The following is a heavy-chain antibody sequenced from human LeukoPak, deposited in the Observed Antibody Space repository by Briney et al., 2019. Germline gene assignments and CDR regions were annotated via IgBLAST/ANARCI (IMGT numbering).Heavy chain of an antibody. Sequence: SETLSLTCTVSGGSISSSSYYWGWIRQPPGKGLEWIGSIYYSGSTYYNPSLKSRVTISVDTSKNQFSLKLSSVTAADTAVYYCAKAGGGGSYYAVWYFQHWGQGTLVTVSS. J-gene: IGHJ1*01. CDR1: GGSISSSSYY. V-gene: IGHV4-39*07. CDR2: IYYSGST. CDR3: AKAGGGGSYYAVWYFQH. D-gene: IGHD1-26*01.